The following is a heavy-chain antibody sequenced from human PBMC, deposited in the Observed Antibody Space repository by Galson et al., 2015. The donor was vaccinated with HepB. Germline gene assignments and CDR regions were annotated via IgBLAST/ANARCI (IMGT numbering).Heavy chain of an antibody. Sequence: SLRLSCAASGFTFSSYAMSWVRQAPGKGLEWVSSISSTGSTYYADSVKGRFTVSRDNSKNTLYLQINRLRAEDTAVYHCAKGGPMDAFDIWGQGTMVTVSS. J-gene: IGHJ3*02. D-gene: IGHD3-10*01. CDR1: GFTFSSYA. CDR3: AKGGPMDAFDI. V-gene: IGHV3-23*01. CDR2: ISSTGST.